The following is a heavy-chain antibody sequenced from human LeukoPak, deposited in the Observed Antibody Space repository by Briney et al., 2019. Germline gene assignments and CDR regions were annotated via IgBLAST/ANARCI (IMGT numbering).Heavy chain of an antibody. D-gene: IGHD1-26*01. CDR3: ARGVGAGVFDY. V-gene: IGHV3-21*01. J-gene: IGHJ4*02. CDR1: GFTFSSYS. Sequence: GGSLRLSCAASGFTFSSYSMNWVRQAPGKGLEWVLSISSSSSYIYYADSVKGRFTISRDNAKNSLYLQMNSLRAEDTAVYYCARGVGAGVFDYWGQGTLVTVSS. CDR2: ISSSSSYI.